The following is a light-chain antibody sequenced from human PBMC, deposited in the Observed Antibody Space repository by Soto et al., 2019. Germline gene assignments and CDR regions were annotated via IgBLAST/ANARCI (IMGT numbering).Light chain of an antibody. Sequence: EVVMTQSPATLSVSPGESVTLSCRASESVIQRLAWYQQKPGQAPRLLIYGASTRATGIPARFSGSGSGTEFTLTISSLQSEDFAAYYCQQYNSGGTFGQGTKVELK. V-gene: IGKV3-15*01. CDR1: ESVIQR. CDR3: QQYNSGGT. J-gene: IGKJ1*01. CDR2: GAS.